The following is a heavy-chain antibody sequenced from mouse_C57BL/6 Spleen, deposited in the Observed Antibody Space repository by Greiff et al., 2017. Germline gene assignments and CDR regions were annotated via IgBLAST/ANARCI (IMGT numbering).Heavy chain of an antibody. CDR3: AVDYGSSYRYWYVDV. V-gene: IGHV1-69*01. D-gene: IGHD1-1*01. CDR2: IDPSDSYT. Sequence: QVQLQQPGAELVMPGASVKLSCKASGYTFTSYWMHWVKQRPGQGLEWIGEIDPSDSYTNYNQTFKGKSTLTVDKSSSTAYMQRSSLTSEDSAVYYCAVDYGSSYRYWYVDVWGTGTTGTVAS. CDR1: GYTFTSYW. J-gene: IGHJ1*03.